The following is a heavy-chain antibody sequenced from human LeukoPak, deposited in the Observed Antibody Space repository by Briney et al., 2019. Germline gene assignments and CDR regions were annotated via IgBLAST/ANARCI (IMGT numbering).Heavy chain of an antibody. CDR1: GFTFSSYG. V-gene: IGHV3-21*01. CDR2: ISSSSSYI. CDR3: ARAYYYDISGYDY. D-gene: IGHD3-22*01. Sequence: SGGSLRLSCVASGFTFSSYGMNWVRQAPGKGLEWVSSISSSSSYIKYADSVKGRFTVSRDNAKKSLYLQMNNLRAEDTAVYYCARAYYYDISGYDYWGQGTLVTVSS. J-gene: IGHJ4*02.